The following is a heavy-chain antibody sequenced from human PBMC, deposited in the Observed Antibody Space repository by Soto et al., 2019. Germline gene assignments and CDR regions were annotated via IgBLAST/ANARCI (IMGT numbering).Heavy chain of an antibody. V-gene: IGHV6-1*01. CDR3: AIDPRGVTGTMVNWFDP. J-gene: IGHJ5*02. CDR2: TYYRSKWYN. D-gene: IGHD1-7*01. Sequence: SQTLSLTCAISGDSVSSNSAAWNWIRQSPSRGLEWLGRTYYRSKWYNDYAVCVKSRITINPDTSKNQFSLQLNSVTPEDTGVYYGAIDPRGVTGTMVNWFDPWGQGTLVTVSS. CDR1: GDSVSSNSAA.